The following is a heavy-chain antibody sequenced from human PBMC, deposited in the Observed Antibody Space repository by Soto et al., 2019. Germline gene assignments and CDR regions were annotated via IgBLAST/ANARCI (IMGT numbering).Heavy chain of an antibody. J-gene: IGHJ3*01. V-gene: IGHV3-23*01. Sequence: EVQLLESGGGLVQPGGSLRLSCAASGLTFNSYAMTWVRQAPGRGLEWVSGVDGSGFTSYHADSVKGRFTISRDNSKNTLYLQMNSLRAEDTAVYYCAKALWLYCSGDCFDAFDVWSQGAMVSFS. CDR3: AKALWLYCSGDCFDAFDV. CDR2: VDGSGFTS. D-gene: IGHD2-21*02. CDR1: GLTFNSYA.